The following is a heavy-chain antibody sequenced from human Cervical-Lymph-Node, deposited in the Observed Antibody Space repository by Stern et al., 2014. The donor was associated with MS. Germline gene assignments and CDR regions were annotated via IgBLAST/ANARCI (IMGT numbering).Heavy chain of an antibody. Sequence: EGQRVESGGGLVQPGRALRLSCTASGFTFGDYGMSWVRQAPGNWLELVGFIRGTPYGGTTEYAASVKGSFIISRDDSKSIAYLQMNSLKTEDTAVYYCTRTRVTDPFDPWGQGTLVTVSS. V-gene: IGHV3-49*04. CDR2: IRGTPYGGTT. CDR3: TRTRVTDPFDP. J-gene: IGHJ5*02. D-gene: IGHD2-21*02. CDR1: GFTFGDYG.